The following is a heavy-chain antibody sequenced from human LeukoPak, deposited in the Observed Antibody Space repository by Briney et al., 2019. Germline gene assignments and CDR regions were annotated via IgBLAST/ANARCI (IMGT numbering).Heavy chain of an antibody. CDR1: EFTFSNFW. D-gene: IGHD1-26*01. V-gene: IGHV3-7*01. Sequence: GGSLRLSCAASEFTFSNFWMSWVRQAPGKGLEWVANTNTDGSEKYYVDSVKGRVTISRDNVMNFLYLQLNSLRVDDTAVYYCARDSGSCRGCAFDIWGQGTVVTVSS. CDR2: TNTDGSEK. J-gene: IGHJ3*02. CDR3: ARDSGSCRGCAFDI.